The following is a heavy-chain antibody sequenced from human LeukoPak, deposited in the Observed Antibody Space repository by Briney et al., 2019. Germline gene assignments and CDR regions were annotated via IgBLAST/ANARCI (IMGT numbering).Heavy chain of an antibody. D-gene: IGHD2-21*02. V-gene: IGHV1-2*06. J-gene: IGHJ4*02. CDR2: INPNSGDT. Sequence: ASVKVSCKTSGYTFTGYYGHYVRQAPGQELEWMGRINPNSGDTNYAQHFQGRVTMTRDTSITTAYMDLSRLTSDDTAVYYCARDYCGGDCFPDYWGQGTLVTVSS. CDR3: ARDYCGGDCFPDY. CDR1: GYTFTGYY.